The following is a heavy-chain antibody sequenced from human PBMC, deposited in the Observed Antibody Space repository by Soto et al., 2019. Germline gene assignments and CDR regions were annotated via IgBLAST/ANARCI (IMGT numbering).Heavy chain of an antibody. D-gene: IGHD6-6*01. CDR1: GFTFSSYA. J-gene: IGHJ6*02. Sequence: PGGSLRLSCAASGFTFSSYAMSWVRQAPGKGLEWVSAISGSGGSTYYADSVKGRFTISRDNSKNTLYLQMNSLRAEDTAVYYCAKDKDFFSSSYESYYYGMDVWGQGTTVTVSS. CDR2: ISGSGGST. CDR3: AKDKDFFSSSYESYYYGMDV. V-gene: IGHV3-23*01.